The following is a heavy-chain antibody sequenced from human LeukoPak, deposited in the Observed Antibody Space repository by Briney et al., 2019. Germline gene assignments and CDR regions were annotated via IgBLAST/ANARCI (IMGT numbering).Heavy chain of an antibody. Sequence: GGSLRLSCAASGFTFSSYWMSWVRQAPGKGLEWVANIKQDGSEKYYVDSVKGRFTISRDNAKNSLYLQMNSLRAGDTAVYYCAILGSGWYVDYWGQGTLVTVSS. J-gene: IGHJ4*02. CDR3: AILGSGWYVDY. D-gene: IGHD6-19*01. V-gene: IGHV3-7*01. CDR1: GFTFSSYW. CDR2: IKQDGSEK.